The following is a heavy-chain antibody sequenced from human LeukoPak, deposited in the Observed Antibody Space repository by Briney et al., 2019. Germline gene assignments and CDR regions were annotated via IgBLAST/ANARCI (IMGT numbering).Heavy chain of an antibody. J-gene: IGHJ5*02. V-gene: IGHV3-15*01. Sequence: PGGSLRLSCAASGFTFSNAWMSWVRQAPGKGLEWVGRIQSKTDSGTTDYAAPVKGRFTISRDDSKNTLYLQMNSLKTGDTAVYYCTTELYCGGDCYPGAWGQGTLVTVSS. CDR3: TTELYCGGDCYPGA. D-gene: IGHD2-21*02. CDR1: GFTFSNAW. CDR2: IQSKTDSGTT.